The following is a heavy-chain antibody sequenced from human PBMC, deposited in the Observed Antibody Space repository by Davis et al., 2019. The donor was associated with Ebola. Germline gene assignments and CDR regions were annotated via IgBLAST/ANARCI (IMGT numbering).Heavy chain of an antibody. CDR3: TKSLDIVVVPAFDGMDV. CDR2: ISYDGSNK. D-gene: IGHD2-2*03. J-gene: IGHJ6*02. V-gene: IGHV3-30*18. Sequence: GESLKISCVASGFTFSSYGMHWVRQAPGKGLEWVAVISYDGSNKYYADSVKGRFTISRDNSKNTLYLQMNSLRAEDTAVYYCTKSLDIVVVPAFDGMDVWGQGTTVTVSS. CDR1: GFTFSSYG.